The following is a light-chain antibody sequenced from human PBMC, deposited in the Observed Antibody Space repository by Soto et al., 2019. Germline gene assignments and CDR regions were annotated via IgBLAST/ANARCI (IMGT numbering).Light chain of an antibody. CDR1: SSDVGTYNL. J-gene: IGLJ2*01. Sequence: QSALTQPASVSGSPGQSITISCTGTSSDVGTYNLVSWHQHHPGKAPKLIIYEGSKRPSGVSNRFSGSKSGNTASLTIPGVQGEDGADYYCCFFGGGRTLVFGGGTKLTVL. CDR3: CFFGGGRTLV. CDR2: EGS. V-gene: IGLV2-23*01.